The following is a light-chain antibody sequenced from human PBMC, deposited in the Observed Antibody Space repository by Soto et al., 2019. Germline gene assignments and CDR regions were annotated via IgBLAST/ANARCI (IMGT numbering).Light chain of an antibody. V-gene: IGLV2-23*02. Sequence: QSVLTQPASVSGPPGQSITISCTGTSSDVGSYNLVSWYQQHPGKAPKLMIYEVTKRPSGVSNRFSGSKSGSTSSLTISGLQAEDEADYYCYSYAGSSTLRVFGAGTKVTVL. CDR3: YSYAGSSTLRV. CDR2: EVT. J-gene: IGLJ1*01. CDR1: SSDVGSYNL.